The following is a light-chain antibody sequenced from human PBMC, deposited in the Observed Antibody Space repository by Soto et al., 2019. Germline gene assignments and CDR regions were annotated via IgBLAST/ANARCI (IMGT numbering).Light chain of an antibody. CDR1: QSISSSY. V-gene: IGKV3-20*01. CDR3: QQYGSSSWT. Sequence: EIVLTQSPGTLSLSPGKRATLSCRASQSISSSYLAWYQQRPGQAPRLLIYGASSRATGIPDRFSGSGSGTEFTLTISRLEPEDFAVYYCQQYGSSSWTFGPGTKVDIK. J-gene: IGKJ1*01. CDR2: GAS.